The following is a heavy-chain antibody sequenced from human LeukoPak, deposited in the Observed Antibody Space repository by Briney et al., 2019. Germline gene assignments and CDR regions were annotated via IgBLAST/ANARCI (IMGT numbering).Heavy chain of an antibody. J-gene: IGHJ4*02. CDR1: GGSISSHH. D-gene: IGHD6-19*01. V-gene: IGHV4-4*07. CDR3: ARDWYNSGWNSFDY. Sequence: PSETLSLTCTVSGGSISSHHRRWIRQPARKGLEWICLISYSGSTNYNPALKSRVTVSPDKSKNQFSLRLSSVTAADTAVYYCARDWYNSGWNSFDYWDQGALVTVSS. CDR2: ISYSGST.